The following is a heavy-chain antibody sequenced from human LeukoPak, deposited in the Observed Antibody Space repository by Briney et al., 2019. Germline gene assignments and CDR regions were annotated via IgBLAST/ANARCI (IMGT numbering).Heavy chain of an antibody. J-gene: IGHJ4*02. CDR3: ARDVWFGELQPRGFDY. CDR2: IYYSGST. Sequence: SETLSLTCTVSGGSISSSSYYWGWIRQPPGKGLEWIGSIYYSGSTYYNPSLKSRVTISVDTSKNQFSLKLSSVTAADTAVYYCARDVWFGELQPRGFDYWGQGTLVTVSS. V-gene: IGHV4-39*07. D-gene: IGHD3-10*01. CDR1: GGSISSSSYY.